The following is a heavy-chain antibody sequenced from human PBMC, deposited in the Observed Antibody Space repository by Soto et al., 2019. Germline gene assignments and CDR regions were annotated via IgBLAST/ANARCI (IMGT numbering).Heavy chain of an antibody. CDR1: GYAFSQFD. Sequence: QVQLVQSGAEVKKPGASVKVSCKASGYAFSQFDIHWMRQAPGQGLEWMGWINPNSGRTKFAQNFQVWVTMPRATSIKSVYMELSGLISDATAVYYRARERGGTLAILDYYCFYMVVWGKGTTVTFSS. V-gene: IGHV1-2*04. D-gene: IGHD3-16*01. J-gene: IGHJ6*03. CDR3: ARERGGTLAILDYYCFYMVV. CDR2: INPNSGRT.